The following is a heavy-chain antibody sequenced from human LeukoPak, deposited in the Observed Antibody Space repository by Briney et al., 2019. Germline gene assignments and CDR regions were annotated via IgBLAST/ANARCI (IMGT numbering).Heavy chain of an antibody. Sequence: PSETLSLTCTVSGGSISSYYWSWLRQPPGKGLEWIAYMYNSGSTNYNPSLKSRVTISIDTSKNQFSLKLSSLTAADTAIYYCARGIESYGDYGYWGQGILVTVSS. J-gene: IGHJ4*02. D-gene: IGHD4-17*01. CDR2: MYNSGST. CDR3: ARGIESYGDYGY. CDR1: GGSISSYY. V-gene: IGHV4-59*01.